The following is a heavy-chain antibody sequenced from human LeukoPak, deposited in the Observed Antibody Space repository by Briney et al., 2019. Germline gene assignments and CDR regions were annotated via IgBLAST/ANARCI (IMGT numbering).Heavy chain of an antibody. Sequence: PGGSLRLSCAASGFTCSSYWMIWVRQAPGKGLEWVANIKQDGSEKYYVDSVKGRFTISRDNAKNSLYLQMNSLRAEDTAVYYCAKDGDVVVTAQGSIYFDYWGQGTLVTVSS. D-gene: IGHD2-21*02. CDR2: IKQDGSEK. CDR1: GFTCSSYW. V-gene: IGHV3-7*01. J-gene: IGHJ4*02. CDR3: AKDGDVVVTAQGSIYFDY.